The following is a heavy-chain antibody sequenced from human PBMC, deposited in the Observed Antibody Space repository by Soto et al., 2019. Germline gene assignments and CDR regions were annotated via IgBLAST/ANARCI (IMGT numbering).Heavy chain of an antibody. CDR2: IYDTGISGYTPST. CDR1: GGSITSSY. V-gene: IGHV4-59*01. J-gene: IGHJ6*02. CDR3: ARGEDAFFYYGLDV. Sequence: PSETLSLTCTVSGGSITSSYWSWSRRPPGKGLEWIAYIYDTGISGYTPSTSYNPSLKSRVTMSVDTSKSQFSLKLASVTAADTAVYYCARGEDAFFYYGLDVWGQGITVTVSS.